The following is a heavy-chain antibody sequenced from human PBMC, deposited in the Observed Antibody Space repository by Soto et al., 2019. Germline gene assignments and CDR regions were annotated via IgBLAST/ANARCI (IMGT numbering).Heavy chain of an antibody. D-gene: IGHD3-22*01. Sequence: EVPLVESGGGLVQPGGSLRLSCAASGFTFSSYNMNWVRQAPGKGLEWVSHISSSSSTIYYADSMKGRFTISRDNAKNSLYLQINSLRDEDTAVYYCARALFGGYLDYWGQGTLVTVSS. CDR1: GFTFSSYN. J-gene: IGHJ4*02. V-gene: IGHV3-48*02. CDR2: ISSSSSTI. CDR3: ARALFGGYLDY.